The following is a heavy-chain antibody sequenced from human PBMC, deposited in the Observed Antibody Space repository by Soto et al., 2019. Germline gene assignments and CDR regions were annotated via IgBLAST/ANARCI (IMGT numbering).Heavy chain of an antibody. CDR2: ISGDGVNK. Sequence: VKLLESGGGLVKPGGSLRLSCAASGISLSDNAMSWVRHAPGKGLEWISAISGDGVNKLYADSVRGRFTISRDNAANTLYLQMSSLRTEDTALYYCAKKDRLYGVAVAFDSWGQGTLVTVSS. CDR3: AKKDRLYGVAVAFDS. D-gene: IGHD6-19*01. V-gene: IGHV3-23*01. CDR1: GISLSDNA. J-gene: IGHJ4*02.